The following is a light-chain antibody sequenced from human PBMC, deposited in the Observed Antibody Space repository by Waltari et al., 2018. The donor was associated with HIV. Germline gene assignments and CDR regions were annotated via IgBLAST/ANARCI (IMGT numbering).Light chain of an antibody. Sequence: SYELSQPPSISVSTGQTATLTCSRNALSKQYGWWYQKKPGRAPILLLYKDDVRPSKIPARFSGSSSGTTVTLTINGVQPEDEADYYCQSADTSKTYEDVVFGGGTKLTVL. CDR1: ALSKQY. CDR2: KDD. V-gene: IGLV3-25*03. CDR3: QSADTSKTYEDVV. J-gene: IGLJ2*01.